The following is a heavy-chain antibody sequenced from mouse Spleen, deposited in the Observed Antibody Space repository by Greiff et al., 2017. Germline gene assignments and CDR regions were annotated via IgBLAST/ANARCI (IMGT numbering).Heavy chain of an antibody. J-gene: IGHJ1*01. Sequence: EVKLQQSGPELVKPGASVKISCKASGYTFTDYYMNWVKQSHGKSLEWIGDINPNNGGTSYNQKFKGKATLTVDKSSSTAYMELRSLTSEDSAVYYCARLITTGYFDDWGAGTTVTVSS. CDR3: ARLITTGYFDD. CDR1: GYTFTDYY. V-gene: IGHV1-26*01. CDR2: INPNNGGT. D-gene: IGHD2-4*01.